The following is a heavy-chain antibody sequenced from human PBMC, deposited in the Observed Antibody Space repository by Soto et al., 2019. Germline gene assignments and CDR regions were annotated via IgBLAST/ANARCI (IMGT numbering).Heavy chain of an antibody. V-gene: IGHV1-69*01. CDR1: GAIFSSNA. D-gene: IGHD5-18*01. J-gene: IGHJ4*02. CDR3: ATGGRGYSYAPRFYFEY. Sequence: QVQLVQSGAGVKKPGSSVKVTCKASGAIFSSNAISWVRQAPGQGREWMGGILPIFGRTNYAQKFQGRVTITADESTRTAYMELSSLKSEDTAVYYCATGGRGYSYAPRFYFEYWGQGTLVTVSS. CDR2: ILPIFGRT.